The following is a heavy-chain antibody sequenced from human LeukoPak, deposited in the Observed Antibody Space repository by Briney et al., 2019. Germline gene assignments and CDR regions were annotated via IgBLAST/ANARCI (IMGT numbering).Heavy chain of an antibody. D-gene: IGHD3-22*01. V-gene: IGHV3-23*01. Sequence: PGGSLRLSCAASGFTFSSYAMHWVRQAPGKGLEWVSGITGSGGSTYYADSVKGRFTISRDNSKNTLYLQMNSLRAEDTAVYYCANRHYDSSGHKSYFDYWGQGTLVTVSS. J-gene: IGHJ4*02. CDR3: ANRHYDSSGHKSYFDY. CDR2: ITGSGGST. CDR1: GFTFSSYA.